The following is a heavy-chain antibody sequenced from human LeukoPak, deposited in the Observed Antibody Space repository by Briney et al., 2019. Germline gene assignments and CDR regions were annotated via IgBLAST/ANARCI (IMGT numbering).Heavy chain of an antibody. CDR3: ASINSSGWYVDY. D-gene: IGHD6-19*01. J-gene: IGHJ4*02. CDR1: GYSISRGYH. CDR2: IYHIGIT. Sequence: SETLSLTCAVSGYSISRGYHWGWIRQPPGKGLEWSGSIYHIGITYYKPSLKSRVTISVDTSKNQFSLKLSSVTAADTAVYYCASINSSGWYVDYWGQGTLVTVSS. V-gene: IGHV4-38-2*01.